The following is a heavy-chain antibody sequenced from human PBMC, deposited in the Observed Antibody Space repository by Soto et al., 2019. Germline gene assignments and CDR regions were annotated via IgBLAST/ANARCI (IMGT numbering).Heavy chain of an antibody. CDR1: GGSISSYY. Sequence: SETLSLTCTVSGGSISSYYWSWIRQPPGKGLEWIGYIYYSGSTNYNPSLKSRVTISVDTSKNQFSLKLSSVTAADTAVYYCARHDVDILTGYYVIDYWGQGTLVTVSS. V-gene: IGHV4-59*08. D-gene: IGHD3-9*01. J-gene: IGHJ4*02. CDR2: IYYSGST. CDR3: ARHDVDILTGYYVIDY.